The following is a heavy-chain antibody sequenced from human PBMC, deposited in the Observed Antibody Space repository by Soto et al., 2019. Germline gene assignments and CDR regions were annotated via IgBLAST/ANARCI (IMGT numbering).Heavy chain of an antibody. CDR1: GGSISSSNW. D-gene: IGHD1-7*01. V-gene: IGHV4-4*02. J-gene: IGHJ4*02. Sequence: PSETLSLTCAVSGGSISSSNWWSWVRQPPGKGLEWIGEINHSGSTNYNPSLKSRVTISVDTSKNQFSLKLSSVTAADTAVYYCARGRKGPTYNWNYPISEPYYFDYWGQGTLVTVSS. CDR3: ARGRKGPTYNWNYPISEPYYFDY. CDR2: INHSGST.